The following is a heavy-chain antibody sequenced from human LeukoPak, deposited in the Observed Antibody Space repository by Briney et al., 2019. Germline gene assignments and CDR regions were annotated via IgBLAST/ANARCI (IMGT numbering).Heavy chain of an antibody. CDR2: ISPDGSTT. J-gene: IGHJ4*01. CDR3: ISDSEGRSGGDD. Sequence: GESLRLSCAASGFRFSAFWMHWVRQIPGKGLVWVSRISPDGSTTTYSDSVTGRFTISRDNVKNTMYLQMNSLRAEDTAVYYCISDSEGRSGGDDWGQGTQVTVSS. CDR1: GFRFSAFW. V-gene: IGHV3-74*03. D-gene: IGHD1-26*01.